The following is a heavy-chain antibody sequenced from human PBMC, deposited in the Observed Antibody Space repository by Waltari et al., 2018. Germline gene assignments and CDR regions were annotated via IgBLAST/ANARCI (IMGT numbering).Heavy chain of an antibody. CDR3: ARANVGLLGGYYYYHMDV. CDR1: GRPISSYY. J-gene: IGHJ6*03. V-gene: IGHV4-4*07. CDR2: IYTSGST. D-gene: IGHD3-16*01. Sequence: QVQLQESGPGLVKPSETLSLTCTASGRPISSYYWRWFRPPAGKGLEWIGRIYTSGSTNYNPSLKSRVTMSVDTSKNQCSLKLSSVTAADTAVYYCARANVGLLGGYYYYHMDVWGKGTTVTISS.